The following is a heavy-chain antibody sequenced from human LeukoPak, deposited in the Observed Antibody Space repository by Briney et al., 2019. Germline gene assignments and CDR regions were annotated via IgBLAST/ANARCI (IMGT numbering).Heavy chain of an antibody. Sequence: GGSLRLSCAASDFSFITYAMSWVRQAPGKGLEWVSTISGGGDATYYADSVKGRFTISRDNAKNSLYLQMNSLRAEDTAVYYCARDLLTSGGQGTLVTVSS. J-gene: IGHJ4*02. D-gene: IGHD2/OR15-2a*01. V-gene: IGHV3-23*01. CDR3: ARDLLTS. CDR1: DFSFITYA. CDR2: ISGGGDAT.